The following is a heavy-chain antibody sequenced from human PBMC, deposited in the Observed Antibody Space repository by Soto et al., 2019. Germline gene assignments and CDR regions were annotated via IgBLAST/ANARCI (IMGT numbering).Heavy chain of an antibody. CDR2: IYYSGST. V-gene: IGHV4-30-2*05. Sequence: PSETLSLTCAVSGGSISSGGYSWSWIRQPPGKGLEWIGYIYYSGSTYYNPSLKSRVTISVDTSKNQFSLKLSSVTAADTAVYYCARAKNCISTSCYGAWFDPWGQGTLVTVSS. CDR1: GGSISSGGYS. D-gene: IGHD2-2*01. J-gene: IGHJ5*02. CDR3: ARAKNCISTSCYGAWFDP.